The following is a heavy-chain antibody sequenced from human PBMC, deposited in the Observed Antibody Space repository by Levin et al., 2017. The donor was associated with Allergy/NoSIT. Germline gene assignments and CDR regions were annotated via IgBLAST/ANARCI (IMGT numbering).Heavy chain of an antibody. D-gene: IGHD1-26*01. Sequence: GESLKISCAASGFTFSSYAMSWVRQAPGKGLDWVSVISTGGGTTYYADSVKGRFTISRDNSKNTLYLQMNSLRAEDTAVYDCAKGLRSGSLRKPLDPWGQGTLVTVSS. V-gene: IGHV3-23*01. CDR1: GFTFSSYA. J-gene: IGHJ5*02. CDR2: ISTGGGTT. CDR3: AKGLRSGSLRKPLDP.